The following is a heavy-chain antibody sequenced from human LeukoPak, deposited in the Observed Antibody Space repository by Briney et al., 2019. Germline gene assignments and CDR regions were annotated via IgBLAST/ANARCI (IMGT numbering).Heavy chain of an antibody. V-gene: IGHV3-23*01. J-gene: IGHJ4*02. CDR2: ISGSGGST. CDR1: GFTFSSYA. D-gene: IGHD1-26*01. CDR3: AKDKGGVIVGATNYFDY. Sequence: GGSLRLSCAASGFTFSSYAMSWVRQAPGEGLEWVSAISGSGGSTYYADSVKGRFTISRDNSKNTLYLQMNSLRAEDTAVYYCAKDKGGVIVGATNYFDYWGQGTLVTVSS.